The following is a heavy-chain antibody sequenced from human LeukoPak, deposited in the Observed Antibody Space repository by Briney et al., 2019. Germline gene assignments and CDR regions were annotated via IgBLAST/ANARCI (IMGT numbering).Heavy chain of an antibody. CDR3: ARLSRRDSSGYYDFDY. CDR2: IYYSGTT. CDR1: GGSISIYY. Sequence: SETLSLTCTVSGGSISIYYWSWIRQPPGKGLEWIGYIYYSGTTNYNPSLKSRVTISVDRSNNQFSLKLSSVTAADTAVYYCARLSRRDSSGYYDFDYWGQGALVTVSS. V-gene: IGHV4-59*08. D-gene: IGHD3-22*01. J-gene: IGHJ4*02.